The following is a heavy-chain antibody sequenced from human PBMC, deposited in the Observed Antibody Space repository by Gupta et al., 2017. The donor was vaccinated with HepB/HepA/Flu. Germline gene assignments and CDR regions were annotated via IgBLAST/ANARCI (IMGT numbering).Heavy chain of an antibody. CDR2: ISGDGSTI. V-gene: IGHV3-43*02. J-gene: IGHJ6*02. D-gene: IGHD5-12*01. CDR3: AKGQSYEKYYYGMDV. Sequence: EVQLVESGGGGVQPGWALRLSCAASGFTFDDYAMPWVRQAPGKGLEWVAFISGDGSTIYSADSIQGRFTISRDNNKHSLYLQMNSLKTEDTALYYCAKGQSYEKYYYGMDVWGQGTTVTVSS. CDR1: GFTFDDYA.